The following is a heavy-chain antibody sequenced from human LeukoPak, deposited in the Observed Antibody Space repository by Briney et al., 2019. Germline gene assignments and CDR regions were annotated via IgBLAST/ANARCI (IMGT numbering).Heavy chain of an antibody. CDR3: AKDELVYNWNEPPNY. CDR1: GFTFSSYG. Sequence: GSLRLSCAASGFTFSSYGMHWVRQAPGKGLEWVAFIRYDGSNKYYADSVKGRFTISRDNSKNTLYLQMNSLRAEDTAVYYCAKDELVYNWNEPPNYWGQGTLVTVSS. D-gene: IGHD1-1*01. J-gene: IGHJ4*02. CDR2: IRYDGSNK. V-gene: IGHV3-30*02.